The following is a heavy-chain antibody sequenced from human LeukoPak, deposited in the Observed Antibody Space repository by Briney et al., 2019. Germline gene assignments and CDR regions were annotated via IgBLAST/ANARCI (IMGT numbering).Heavy chain of an antibody. CDR1: GGSISSGDYY. CDR2: IYYSGNT. Sequence: PSETLSLTCTVSGGSISSGDYYWSWIRQPPGKGLEWIGYIYYSGNTFYNPSLKSPVTISLDTSRNRFSLKLTSVTAADTAVYYCARDKIAATGFNYWGRGTLVTVSS. V-gene: IGHV4-30-4*02. J-gene: IGHJ4*02. D-gene: IGHD6-13*01. CDR3: ARDKIAATGFNY.